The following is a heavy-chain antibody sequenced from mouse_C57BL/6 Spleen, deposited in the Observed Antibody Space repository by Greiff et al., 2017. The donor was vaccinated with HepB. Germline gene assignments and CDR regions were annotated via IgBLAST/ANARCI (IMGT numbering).Heavy chain of an antibody. CDR2: INPNNGGT. Sequence: EVQLQQSGPELVKPGASVKISCKASGYTFTDYYMNWVKQSHGKSLEWIGDINPNNGGTSYNQKFKGKATLTVDKSSSTAYMELRSLTSEDSAVYYCARVSFYGSKAWFAYWGQGTLVTVSA. J-gene: IGHJ3*01. D-gene: IGHD1-1*01. CDR3: ARVSFYGSKAWFAY. CDR1: GYTFTDYY. V-gene: IGHV1-26*01.